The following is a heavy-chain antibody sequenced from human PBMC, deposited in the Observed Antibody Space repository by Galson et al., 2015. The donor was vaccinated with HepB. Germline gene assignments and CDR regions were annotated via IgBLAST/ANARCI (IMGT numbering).Heavy chain of an antibody. CDR3: ARDGQFLEWLGYLDY. CDR2: ISFDGRNK. J-gene: IGHJ4*02. CDR1: GFTFSSYT. V-gene: IGHV3-30*04. D-gene: IGHD3-3*01. Sequence: SLRLSCAVSGFTFSSYTMHWVRQAPGKGLEWVALISFDGRNKYYADSVKGRLSVSRDNSKNTVYLHMNNPGTEDTAVYYCARDGQFLEWLGYLDYWGQGTLVTVSS.